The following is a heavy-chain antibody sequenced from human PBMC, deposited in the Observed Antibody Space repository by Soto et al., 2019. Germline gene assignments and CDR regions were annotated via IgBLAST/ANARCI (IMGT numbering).Heavy chain of an antibody. J-gene: IGHJ4*02. CDR2: ISSSSSYI. CDR3: ARHQYDYVWGSYRH. V-gene: IGHV3-21*01. CDR1: GFTFSSYS. D-gene: IGHD3-16*02. Sequence: GSLRLSCAASGFTFSSYSMNWVRQAPGKGLEWVSSISSSSSYIYYADSVKGRFTISRDNAKNPLYLQMNSLRAEDTAVYYCARHQYDYVWGSYRHWGQGTLVTVSS.